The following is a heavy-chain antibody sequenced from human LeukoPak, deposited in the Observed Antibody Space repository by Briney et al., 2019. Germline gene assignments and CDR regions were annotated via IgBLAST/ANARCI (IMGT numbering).Heavy chain of an antibody. V-gene: IGHV5-51*01. CDR2: IYSGESDT. CDR1: GFSFTTSW. D-gene: IGHD1-26*01. CDR3: ATPSGIVAGEGAFHI. J-gene: IGHJ3*02. Sequence: GESLKISCKGSGFSFTTSWIAWVRQMPGKGLEGMGTIYSGESDTTYTPSFHGQVTISADTSTTSAFLQWPGLKASDTAMYYCATPSGIVAGEGAFHIWGQGTMVTVSS.